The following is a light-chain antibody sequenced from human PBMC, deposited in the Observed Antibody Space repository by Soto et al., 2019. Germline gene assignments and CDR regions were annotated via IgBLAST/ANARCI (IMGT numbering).Light chain of an antibody. CDR1: QSVSGN. CDR2: GAS. Sequence: EIVMTQSPATLSVSPGERATLSCRASQSVSGNLAWYQQKPGQAPRLLICGASTRATGIPARFSGSGSGTEFTLTISSLQSEDFAVYYCQQYNNWPRTFGQGTKVDIK. J-gene: IGKJ1*01. V-gene: IGKV3-15*01. CDR3: QQYNNWPRT.